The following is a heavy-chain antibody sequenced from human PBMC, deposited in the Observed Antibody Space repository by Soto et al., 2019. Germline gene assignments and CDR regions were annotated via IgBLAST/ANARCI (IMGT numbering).Heavy chain of an antibody. CDR2: ISSGSSYI. D-gene: IGHD3-3*02. CDR1: GFTFSSYS. CDR3: ASIQDHFWSAPYYFDY. Sequence: GGSLRLSCAASGFTFSSYSMNWVRQAPGKGLEWVSSISSGSSYIYYADSVKGRFTISRDNAKNSLYLQMNSLRAEDTAVYYCASIQDHFWSAPYYFDYWGQGTLVTVYS. J-gene: IGHJ4*02. V-gene: IGHV3-21*01.